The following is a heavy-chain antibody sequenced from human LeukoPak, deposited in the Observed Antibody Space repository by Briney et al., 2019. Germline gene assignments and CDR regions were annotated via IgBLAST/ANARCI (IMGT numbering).Heavy chain of an antibody. V-gene: IGHV4-59*01. Sequence: SETLSLTCAVSGGSISSYYWSWMRQPPGKGLEWIGYIYYSGSTNYNPSLKSRVTISVDTSKNQFSLKLSSVTAADTAVYYCARVRCSGGILYNYMHVGGKGTTVTVSS. CDR2: IYYSGST. J-gene: IGHJ6*03. CDR1: GGSISSYY. D-gene: IGHD2-15*01. CDR3: ARVRCSGGILYNYMHV.